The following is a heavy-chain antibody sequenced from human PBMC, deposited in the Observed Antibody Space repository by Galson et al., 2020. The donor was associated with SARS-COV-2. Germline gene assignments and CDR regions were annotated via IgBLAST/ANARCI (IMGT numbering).Heavy chain of an antibody. D-gene: IGHD2-21*02. CDR1: GFTFSSYG. V-gene: IGHV3-33*06. Sequence: GGSLRLSCAASGFTFSSYGMHWVRQAPGKGLEWVAVIWYDGSNKYYADSVKGRFTISRDNSKNTLYLQMNSLRAEDTAVYYCAKDFRGANWDMTAFGFDYWGQGTLVTVSS. J-gene: IGHJ4*02. CDR3: AKDFRGANWDMTAFGFDY. CDR2: IWYDGSNK.